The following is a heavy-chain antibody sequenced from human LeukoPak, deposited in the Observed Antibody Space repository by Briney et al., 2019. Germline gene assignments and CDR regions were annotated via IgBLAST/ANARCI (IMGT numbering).Heavy chain of an antibody. V-gene: IGHV3-66*01. D-gene: IGHD1-26*01. CDR2: IYSDGST. Sequence: GRSLRLSCAVSGFTVSSKFMSWVRQTPGKGLEWVSVIYSDGSTYHADSVKGRFTISRDNSKNTLYLQMNSLRAEDTAVYYCARDLRDLLVGAYYFYSRGQGTLVTVSS. CDR1: GFTVSSKF. J-gene: IGHJ4*02. CDR3: ARDLRDLLVGAYYFYS.